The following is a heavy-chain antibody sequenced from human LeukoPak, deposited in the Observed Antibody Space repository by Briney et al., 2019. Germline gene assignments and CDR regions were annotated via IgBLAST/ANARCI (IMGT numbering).Heavy chain of an antibody. V-gene: IGHV3-23*01. CDR3: AKDGRPDIVVVPAAPFDY. CDR2: ISGSGGST. J-gene: IGHJ4*02. CDR1: GFTFSSYA. Sequence: PGGSLRLSCAASGFTFSSYAMSWVRQAPGKGLEWVSGISGSGGSTYYADSVKGRFTISRDNSKNTLYLQMNSLRAEDTAVYYCAKDGRPDIVVVPAAPFDYWGQGTLVTVSS. D-gene: IGHD2-2*01.